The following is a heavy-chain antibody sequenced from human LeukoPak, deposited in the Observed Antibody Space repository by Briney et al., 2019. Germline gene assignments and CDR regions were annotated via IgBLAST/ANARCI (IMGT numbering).Heavy chain of an antibody. CDR1: GFDFSSNW. Sequence: GGSLRLSCAASGFDFSSNWMHWVRHAPGQGLVWVSRIKGDGISTNYADSVKGRFTISRDIAKNTLYLQTNSLRAEDTAVYYCARDGHSSGWYYFDYWGQGTLVTVSS. V-gene: IGHV3-74*01. D-gene: IGHD6-19*01. CDR3: ARDGHSSGWYYFDY. CDR2: IKGDGIST. J-gene: IGHJ4*02.